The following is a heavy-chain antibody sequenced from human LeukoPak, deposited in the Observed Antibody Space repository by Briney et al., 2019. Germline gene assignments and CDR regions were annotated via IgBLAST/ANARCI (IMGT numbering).Heavy chain of an antibody. CDR3: ARDREYYDSSGSFDY. CDR2: IIPIFGTA. J-gene: IGHJ4*02. CDR1: GYTFTSYD. Sequence: ASVKVSCKASGYTFTSYDISWVRQAPGQGLEWMGGIIPIFGTANYAQKFQGRVTITADESTSTAYMELSSLRSEDTAVYYCARDREYYDSSGSFDYWGQGTLVTVSS. D-gene: IGHD3-22*01. V-gene: IGHV1-69*13.